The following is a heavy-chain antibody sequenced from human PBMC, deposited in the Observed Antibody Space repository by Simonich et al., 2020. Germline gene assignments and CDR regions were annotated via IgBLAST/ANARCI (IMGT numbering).Heavy chain of an antibody. J-gene: IGHJ4*02. CDR3: ARHYYGDYYFDY. CDR1: GFTFSSYE. CDR2: ISSSGSTI. Sequence: EVQLVESGGGLVQAGGCLRLSCAASGFTFSSYEMNWVRQAPRKGLGWVSYISSSGSTIYYADSVKGRFTISRDNAKNSLYLQMNSLRAEDTAVYYCARHYYGDYYFDYWGQGTLVTVSS. V-gene: IGHV3-48*03. D-gene: IGHD4-17*01.